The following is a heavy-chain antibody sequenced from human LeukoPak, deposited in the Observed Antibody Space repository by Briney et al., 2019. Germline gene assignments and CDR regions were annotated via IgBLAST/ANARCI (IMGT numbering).Heavy chain of an antibody. J-gene: IGHJ4*02. D-gene: IGHD6-19*01. CDR2: ISWDGGST. CDR1: GFTFDDYT. Sequence: GGSLRLSCAASGFTFDDYTMHWVRQAPGKGLEWVSLISWDGGSTYYADSVKGRFTISRDNSKNSLHLQMNSLRTEDTALYYCAKDIGIAVAGTGNFDYWGQGTLVTVSS. CDR3: AKDIGIAVAGTGNFDY. V-gene: IGHV3-43*01.